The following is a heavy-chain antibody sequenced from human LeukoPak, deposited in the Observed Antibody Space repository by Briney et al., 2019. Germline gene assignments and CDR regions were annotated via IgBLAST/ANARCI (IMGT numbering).Heavy chain of an antibody. Sequence: ASVKVSCKASGYTFSRYYIHWVRQAPGQGLEWMGIINSSGGSTSYAQKFQGRVTMTRDTATSTVFMDLSNLISEDTAVYYCARGSLPVEKTTMGGFDPWGQGTLVTVSS. V-gene: IGHV1-46*01. J-gene: IGHJ5*02. CDR2: INSSGGST. CDR1: GYTFSRYY. D-gene: IGHD5-24*01. CDR3: ARGSLPVEKTTMGGFDP.